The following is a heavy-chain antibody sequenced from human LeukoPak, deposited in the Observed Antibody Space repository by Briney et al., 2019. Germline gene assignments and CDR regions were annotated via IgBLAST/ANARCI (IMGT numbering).Heavy chain of an antibody. D-gene: IGHD4-17*01. CDR3: ARGRNYGDYLN. Sequence: SETLSLTCTVSGGSISSGSYYWSWIRQPAGKGLEWIGRIYTSGSTNYNPSLKSRVTISVDTSKNQFSLKLSSVTAADTAVYYCARGRNYGDYLNWGQGTRVTVSS. CDR2: IYTSGST. J-gene: IGHJ4*02. CDR1: GGSISSGSYY. V-gene: IGHV4-61*02.